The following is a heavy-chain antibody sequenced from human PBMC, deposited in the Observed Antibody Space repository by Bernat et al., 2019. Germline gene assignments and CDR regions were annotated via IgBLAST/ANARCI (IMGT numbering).Heavy chain of an antibody. Sequence: EVQLVESGGGLVKPGGSLRLSCAASGFSFTNAWMNWVRQAPGKGLEWVGRIKSKTDGGTTDYAAPVKGRLTISRDDSKNTLYRKMNSLKTEDAAVYYCTRRSSSSGWSYFDYWGQGTLVTVSS. CDR3: TRRSSSSGWSYFDY. V-gene: IGHV3-15*07. CDR2: IKSKTDGGTT. CDR1: GFSFTNAW. J-gene: IGHJ4*02. D-gene: IGHD6-19*01.